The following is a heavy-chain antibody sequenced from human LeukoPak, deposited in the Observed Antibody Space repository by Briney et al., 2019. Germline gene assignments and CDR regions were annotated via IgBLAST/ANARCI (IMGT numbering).Heavy chain of an antibody. CDR1: GGSISSGSYY. CDR2: IYTSGST. Sequence: SQTLSLTCTVSGGSISSGSYYWSWIRQPAGKGLEWIGRIYTSGSTNYNPSLKSRVTISVDTSRNQFSLKLSSVTAADTAVYYCARVTEYCSSGSCYLGWFDPWGQGTLVTVSS. D-gene: IGHD2-15*01. J-gene: IGHJ5*02. CDR3: ARVTEYCSSGSCYLGWFDP. V-gene: IGHV4-61*02.